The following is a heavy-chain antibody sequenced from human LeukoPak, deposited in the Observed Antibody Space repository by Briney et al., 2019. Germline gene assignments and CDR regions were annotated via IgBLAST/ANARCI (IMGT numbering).Heavy chain of an antibody. CDR2: SGST. Sequence: PSETLSLTCTVSGGSVSHGGYYWSWIRQHPGKGLEWIGYSGSTYYNPSLKSRVTISVDTSKNQFSLTLSSVTAADTAVYYCARDAGYGMDVWGKGTTVTVSS. CDR3: ARDAGYGMDV. V-gene: IGHV4-31*03. J-gene: IGHJ6*04. CDR1: GGSVSHGGYY. D-gene: IGHD6-13*01.